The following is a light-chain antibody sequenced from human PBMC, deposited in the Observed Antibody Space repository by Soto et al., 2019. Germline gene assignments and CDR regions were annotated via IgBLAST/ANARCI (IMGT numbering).Light chain of an antibody. Sequence: EIVLTQSPGTLSLSPGERATLSCRASQSVSSSYLAWYQQKPGQAPRLLIYRASSRATGIPDRFSGSGSGTDFTLTISRLEPEDFAVYYCQQYGNSPTFGQGTKLXIK. V-gene: IGKV3-20*01. CDR1: QSVSSSY. J-gene: IGKJ2*01. CDR2: RAS. CDR3: QQYGNSPT.